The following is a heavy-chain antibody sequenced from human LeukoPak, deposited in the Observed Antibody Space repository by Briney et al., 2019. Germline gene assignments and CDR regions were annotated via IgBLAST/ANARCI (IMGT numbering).Heavy chain of an antibody. CDR1: GFIFNSHW. Sequence: PGGSLRLSCAASGFIFNSHWMSWVRQAPGKGLEWVANIREDGSEKYYVDSGKGRFTISRDNAKNSLFLQMNSLRADDTAVYYCARDSRYSRGVGDFDYWGQGTLVIVSS. D-gene: IGHD5-18*01. V-gene: IGHV3-7*03. CDR3: ARDSRYSRGVGDFDY. J-gene: IGHJ4*02. CDR2: IREDGSEK.